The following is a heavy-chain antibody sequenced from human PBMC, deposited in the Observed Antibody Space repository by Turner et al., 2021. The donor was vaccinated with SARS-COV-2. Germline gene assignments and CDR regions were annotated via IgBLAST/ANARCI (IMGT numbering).Heavy chain of an antibody. CDR2: VYESGST. D-gene: IGHD5-18*01. Sequence: QLQLQESGPGLVKSSERLSLTCTVSGGSIRSSNYYWGWNRQPPGKGLEWIGSVYESGSTYYNPSLKSRLTISVDTSKNQFSLKLSSVTAADTAVYYCARFEYGYSYSFGFDYWGQGTLVTVSS. CDR3: ARFEYGYSYSFGFDY. J-gene: IGHJ4*02. CDR1: GGSIRSSNYY. V-gene: IGHV4-39*01.